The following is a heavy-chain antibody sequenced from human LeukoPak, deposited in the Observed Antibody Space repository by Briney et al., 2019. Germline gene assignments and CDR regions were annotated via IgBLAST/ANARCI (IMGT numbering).Heavy chain of an antibody. Sequence: PSETLSLTCAVYGESFSGYYWTWIRQPPGKGLEWIGEINHSGGTNYNPSLKSRVTISVDTSKNQFSLKLSSVTAADTAVYYCARVPDCSGGSCYSHDYWGQGTLVTVSS. CDR1: GESFSGYY. CDR3: ARVPDCSGGSCYSHDY. V-gene: IGHV4-34*01. J-gene: IGHJ4*02. CDR2: INHSGGT. D-gene: IGHD2-15*01.